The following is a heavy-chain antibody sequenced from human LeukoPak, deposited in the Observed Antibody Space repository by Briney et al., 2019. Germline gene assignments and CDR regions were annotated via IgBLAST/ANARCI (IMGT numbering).Heavy chain of an antibody. CDR3: ARDIPPAATNRDY. J-gene: IGHJ4*02. V-gene: IGHV4-39*07. D-gene: IGHD2-2*01. CDR2: IYYSGST. Sequence: PSETLSLTCTVSGGSISSSSYYWGWIRQPPGKGLEWIGSIYYSGSTYYNPSLKSRVTISVDTSKNQFSLKLSSVTAADTAVYYCARDIPPAATNRDYWGQGTLVTVSS. CDR1: GGSISSSSYY.